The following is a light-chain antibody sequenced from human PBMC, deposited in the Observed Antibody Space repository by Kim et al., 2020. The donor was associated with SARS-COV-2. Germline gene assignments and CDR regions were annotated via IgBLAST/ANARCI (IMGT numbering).Light chain of an antibody. J-gene: IGKJ5*01. V-gene: IGKV2-30*01. CDR1: QSLVYRNGITY. CDR2: TVS. Sequence: ASNSCRYSQSLVYRNGITYLSWFQQRPGQSPRRLIYTVSKRDSGVPDRFSGSGSGTDFTLRISRVEDEDVGLYYCLQGTHWPPITFGQGTRLEIK. CDR3: LQGTHWPPIT.